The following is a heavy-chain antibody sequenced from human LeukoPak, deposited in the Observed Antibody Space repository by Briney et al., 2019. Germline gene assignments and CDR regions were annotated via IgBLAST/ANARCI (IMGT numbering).Heavy chain of an antibody. V-gene: IGHV4-39*07. Sequence: PSETLSLTCTVSGGSISSSSYYWGWIRQPPGKGLEWIGSIYYSRSTYYNPSLKSRVTISVDTSKNQFSLKLSSVTAADTAVYYCARETSQKGAHYMDVWGKGTTVTISS. CDR3: ARETSQKGAHYMDV. D-gene: IGHD3-16*01. CDR1: GGSISSSSYY. J-gene: IGHJ6*03. CDR2: IYYSRST.